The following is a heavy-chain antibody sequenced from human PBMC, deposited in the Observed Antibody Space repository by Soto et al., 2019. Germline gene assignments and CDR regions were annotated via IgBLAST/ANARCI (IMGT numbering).Heavy chain of an antibody. J-gene: IGHJ3*01. CDR3: ARGDRGAFDL. V-gene: IGHV3-74*01. CDR2: IHSDGSST. D-gene: IGHD1-26*01. Sequence: EVQLVESGGGLVQPGESLRLSCAASGFTFSYYWMHWVRQAPGNGLVWVSRIHSDGSSTTYADSVKGRFSISRDNARNTVYLQMNSLRAEDTAVYYCARGDRGAFDLWGQGTVLTVSS. CDR1: GFTFSYYW.